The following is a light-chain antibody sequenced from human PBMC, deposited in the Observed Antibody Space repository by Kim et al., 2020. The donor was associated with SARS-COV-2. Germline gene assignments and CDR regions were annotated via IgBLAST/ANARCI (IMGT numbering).Light chain of an antibody. Sequence: EIALTQSPGTLSLSPGERATLSCRASQSIYSNYLAWYQQNPGQAPRLLIYAASSRATGITDRFSGSGSGTDFSLTISRLEPEDFALYYCQHYGSSPRTFGQGTKVDIK. CDR2: AAS. CDR1: QSIYSNY. CDR3: QHYGSSPRT. J-gene: IGKJ1*01. V-gene: IGKV3-20*01.